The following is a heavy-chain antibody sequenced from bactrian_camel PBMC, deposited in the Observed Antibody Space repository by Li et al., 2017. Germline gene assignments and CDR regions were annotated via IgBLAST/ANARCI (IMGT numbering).Heavy chain of an antibody. J-gene: IGHJ6*01. CDR3: AAGYWAVRGGYCGTVRREYGS. Sequence: QLVESGGGSVQSGRSLILSCKVTGGPKLTFCMGWFRQAPGKEREAVAVIDIGRVTYADSVKGRFTLSKDSAKNTVYLQMNNLGPEDTAIYYCAAGYWAVRGGYCGTVRREYGSWGQGTQVTVS. V-gene: IGHV3S53*01. CDR1: GGPKLTFC. D-gene: IGHD2*01. CDR2: IDIGRVT.